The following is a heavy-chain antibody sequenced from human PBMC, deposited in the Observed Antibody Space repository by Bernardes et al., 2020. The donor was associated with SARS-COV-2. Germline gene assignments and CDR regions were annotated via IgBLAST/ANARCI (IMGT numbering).Heavy chain of an antibody. CDR1: GFTLSSYG. CDR2: KSFDGSNK. CDR3: ARDYVSGSYGHYFDY. Sequence: GGSLRLSCAASGFTLSSYGMHWVRQAPGKGLEWVAVKSFDGSNKYNADSVKGRFTISRDNSKNTLYLQMNSLRVEDTAIYYCARDYVSGSYGHYFDYWGQGTLVTVSS. V-gene: IGHV3-30*03. D-gene: IGHD1-26*01. J-gene: IGHJ4*02.